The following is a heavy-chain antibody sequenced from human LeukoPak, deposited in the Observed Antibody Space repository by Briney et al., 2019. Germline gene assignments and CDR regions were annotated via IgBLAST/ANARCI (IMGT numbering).Heavy chain of an antibody. Sequence: HGESLRISCKGSGYSFTNYWIGWVRQLPGKGLEWMGIIYPDDFDTRYSPSFQGQVTTSADKSVNTAYLQWSSLKASDTAMYYCARSFRPSIDILDSWGQGTLVTVSS. CDR2: IYPDDFDT. D-gene: IGHD3-9*01. CDR1: GYSFTNYW. J-gene: IGHJ4*02. CDR3: ARSFRPSIDILDS. V-gene: IGHV5-51*01.